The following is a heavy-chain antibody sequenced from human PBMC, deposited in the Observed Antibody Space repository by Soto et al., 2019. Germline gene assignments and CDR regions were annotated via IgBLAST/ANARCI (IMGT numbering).Heavy chain of an antibody. V-gene: IGHV4-39*01. Sequence: SETLSLTCTVSGGSISSSSYYWGWIRQPPGKGLEWIGSIYYSGSTYYNPSLKSRVTISVDTSKNQFALKLSSVTAADTAVYYCARHRTPSVVGSYYYYYYMDVWGKGTTVTVSS. J-gene: IGHJ6*03. D-gene: IGHD6-19*01. CDR2: IYYSGST. CDR3: ARHRTPSVVGSYYYYYYMDV. CDR1: GGSISSSSYY.